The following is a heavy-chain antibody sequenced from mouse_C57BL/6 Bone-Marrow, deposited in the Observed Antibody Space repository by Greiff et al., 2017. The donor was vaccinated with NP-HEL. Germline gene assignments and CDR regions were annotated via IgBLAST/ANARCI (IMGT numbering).Heavy chain of an antibody. CDR1: GYTFTSYW. Sequence: QVQLKQPGAELVKPGASVKLSCKASGYTFTSYWMQWVKQRPGQGLEWIGEIDPSDSYTNSNQKFKGKATLTVDTSSSTAYMQLSSLTSEDSAVYYCAREGVAPYAMDYWGQGTSVTVSS. D-gene: IGHD1-1*01. CDR3: AREGVAPYAMDY. J-gene: IGHJ4*01. CDR2: IDPSDSYT. V-gene: IGHV1-50*01.